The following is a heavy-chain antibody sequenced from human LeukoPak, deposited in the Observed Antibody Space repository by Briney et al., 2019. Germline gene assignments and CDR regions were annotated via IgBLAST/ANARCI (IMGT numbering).Heavy chain of an antibody. D-gene: IGHD3-9*01. V-gene: IGHV3-30*02. Sequence: PGGSLRLSCAASGFTFSSYGMHWVRQAPGKGLEWVAFIRYDGSNKYYADSVKGRFTISRDNSKNTLYLQMNSLRAEDTAVYYCAKPYYDILTGRPYYMDVWGKGTTVTVSS. CDR3: AKPYYDILTGRPYYMDV. CDR1: GFTFSSYG. CDR2: IRYDGSNK. J-gene: IGHJ6*03.